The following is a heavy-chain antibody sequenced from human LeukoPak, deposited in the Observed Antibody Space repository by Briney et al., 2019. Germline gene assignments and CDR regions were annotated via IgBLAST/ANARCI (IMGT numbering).Heavy chain of an antibody. CDR3: ASLLFSTSWSFHSYYYMDV. CDR2: IFHSGNT. D-gene: IGHD6-13*01. V-gene: IGHV4-38-2*02. CDR1: GYSITSAYY. J-gene: IGHJ6*03. Sequence: SETLSLTCSVSGYSITSAYYWGWIRQPPGKGLEWIGNIFHSGNTYYNPSLKSRVTISVDTSKNQFSLKLSSVTAADTAVYYCASLLFSTSWSFHSYYYMDVWGKGTTVTVSS.